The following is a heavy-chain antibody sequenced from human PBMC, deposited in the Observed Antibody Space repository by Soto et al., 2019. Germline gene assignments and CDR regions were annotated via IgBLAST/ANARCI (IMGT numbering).Heavy chain of an antibody. CDR3: ARDDWFSFDY. D-gene: IGHD3-9*01. V-gene: IGHV2-26*01. J-gene: IGHJ4*02. CDR1: GFSLSNERMG. Sequence: SGPELGNPKETLTLTCSVCGFSLSNERMGVSWIRQPPGKALEWLAHIFSNDEKSYSTSLKSRLTISKDTSKSQVVLTMTNMDPVDTATYYCARDDWFSFDYWGQGTLVTVSS. CDR2: IFSNDEK.